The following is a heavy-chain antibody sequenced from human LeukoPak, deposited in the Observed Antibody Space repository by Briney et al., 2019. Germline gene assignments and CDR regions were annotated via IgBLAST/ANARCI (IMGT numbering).Heavy chain of an antibody. J-gene: IGHJ4*02. D-gene: IGHD6-13*01. CDR1: GYTFTSYA. V-gene: IGHV1-3*01. CDR2: INAGNGNT. CDR3: ARDGLDLAAAGIDY. Sequence: GASVKVSCKASGYTFTSYAMHWVRQAPGQRLEWMGWINAGNGNTKYSQKFQGRVTITRDTSASTAYMELRSLRSDDTAVYYCARDGLDLAAAGIDYWGQGTLVTVSS.